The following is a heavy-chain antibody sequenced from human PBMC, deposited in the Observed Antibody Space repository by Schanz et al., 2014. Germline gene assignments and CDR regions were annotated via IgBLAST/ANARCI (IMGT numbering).Heavy chain of an antibody. V-gene: IGHV1-18*01. CDR2: INPSGGSA. CDR1: GYTFDSYG. CDR3: ARAGYCRDSGCYSLGIEY. J-gene: IGHJ4*02. D-gene: IGHD2-15*01. Sequence: QVQLVQSGAEVKKPGASVKVSCKASGYTFDSYGINWVRQAPQQGLEWMGEINPSGGSATHGQQFQGRVNMTTETAASTAYMELRSLRSDDTAVYYCARAGYCRDSGCYSLGIEYWGQGTLVTVSS.